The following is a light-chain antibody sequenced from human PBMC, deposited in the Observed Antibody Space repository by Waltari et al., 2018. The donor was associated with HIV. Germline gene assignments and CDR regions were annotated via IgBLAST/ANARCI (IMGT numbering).Light chain of an antibody. CDR2: DAS. J-gene: IGKJ2*01. CDR3: QQYDNLPYT. Sequence: DIQMTKSPSSLSASVRDRVTVTCQARQDIRNYLNWYQQKPGKAPKLLIYDASTLETGVPSRFSGSGSGTDFTFTISSLQPEDIATYYCQQYDNLPYTFGQGTKLEIK. CDR1: QDIRNY. V-gene: IGKV1-33*01.